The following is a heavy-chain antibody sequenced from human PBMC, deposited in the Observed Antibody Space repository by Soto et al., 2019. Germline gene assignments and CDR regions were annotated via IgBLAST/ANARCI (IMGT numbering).Heavy chain of an antibody. Sequence: GGSLRLSCAASGFIFRSCAMSWVRQAPGKGLEWVGRIKSKTDGGTTDYAAPVKGRFTISRDDSKNTLYLQMNSLKTEDTAMYYCTPEYYDFWSGYYTGPLQSFHGMDVWGQGTTVTVSS. CDR2: IKSKTDGGTT. CDR1: GFIFRSCA. D-gene: IGHD3-3*01. V-gene: IGHV3-15*01. CDR3: TPEYYDFWSGYYTGPLQSFHGMDV. J-gene: IGHJ6*02.